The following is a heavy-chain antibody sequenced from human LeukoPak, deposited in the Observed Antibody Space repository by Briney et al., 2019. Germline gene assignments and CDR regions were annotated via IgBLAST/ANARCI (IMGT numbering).Heavy chain of an antibody. CDR3: TRGAGWLIDY. Sequence: SETLSLTCTVSDDSISDYYRGWIRQPPGKGLEWIGYIHNSGTSAYNLSLKSRVTISADTSKNQFSLKLNSMTTADTAVYYCTRGAGWLIDYWGQGILVTVSS. CDR1: DDSISDYY. J-gene: IGHJ4*02. V-gene: IGHV4-59*01. D-gene: IGHD3-16*01. CDR2: IHNSGTS.